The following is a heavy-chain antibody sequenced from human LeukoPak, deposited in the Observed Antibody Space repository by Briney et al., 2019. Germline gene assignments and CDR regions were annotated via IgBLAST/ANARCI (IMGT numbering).Heavy chain of an antibody. J-gene: IGHJ4*02. Sequence: GGCLRLSCAASGFTVSSNYMSWVRQAPGKGLEWVSVIYSGGSTYYADSVKGRFTISRDNSKNTLYLQMNSLRAEDTAVYYCARVGSSWDFDYWGQGTLVTVSS. V-gene: IGHV3-66*02. D-gene: IGHD6-13*01. CDR1: GFTVSSNY. CDR2: IYSGGST. CDR3: ARVGSSWDFDY.